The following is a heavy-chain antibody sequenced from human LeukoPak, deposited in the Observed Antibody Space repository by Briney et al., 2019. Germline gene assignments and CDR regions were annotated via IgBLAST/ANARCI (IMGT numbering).Heavy chain of an antibody. J-gene: IGHJ3*02. CDR3: ARGSAFDI. CDR2: IYYSGNT. Sequence: PSETLSLTCTVSGDSISTGNSYWGWIRQPPGKGLEWIGSIYYSGNTYYNASLKSRVTISVDTSKNQFSLKLSSVTAADTAVYYCARGSAFDIWGQGTMVTVSS. CDR1: GDSISTGNSY. V-gene: IGHV4-39*01.